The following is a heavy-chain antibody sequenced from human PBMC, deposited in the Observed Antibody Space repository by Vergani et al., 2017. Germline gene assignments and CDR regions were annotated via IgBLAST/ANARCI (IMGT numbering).Heavy chain of an antibody. CDR3: ARVLHVTGPIYYYYGMDV. CDR1: GYTFTNYY. D-gene: IGHD2-21*02. J-gene: IGHJ6*02. Sequence: QVQLVQSGAEVKKPGASVKVSCKTSGYTFTNYYIHWVRQAPGQGLEWMGWINPNSGGTNYAQKFQGRVTMTRDTSISTAYMELSRLRSDDTAVYYCARVLHVTGPIYYYYGMDVWGQGTTVTVSS. CDR2: INPNSGGT. V-gene: IGHV1-2*02.